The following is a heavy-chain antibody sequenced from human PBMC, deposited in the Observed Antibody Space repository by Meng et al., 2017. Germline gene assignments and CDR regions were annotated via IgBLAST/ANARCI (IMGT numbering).Heavy chain of an antibody. CDR1: GYTLTELS. CDR2: FDPEDGET. J-gene: IGHJ3*02. Sequence: KVSCKVSGYTLTELSMHWVRQAPGKGLEWMGGFDPEDGETIYAQKFQGRVTMTEDTSTDTAYMELSSLRSEDTAVYYCATDPNFMVRGVNDAFDIWGQGTMVTVSS. CDR3: ATDPNFMVRGVNDAFDI. V-gene: IGHV1-24*01. D-gene: IGHD3-10*01.